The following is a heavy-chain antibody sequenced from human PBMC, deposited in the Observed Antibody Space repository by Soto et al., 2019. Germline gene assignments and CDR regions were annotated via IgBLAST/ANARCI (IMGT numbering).Heavy chain of an antibody. CDR2: IYYSGST. CDR3: ARDPIYYDSSGYSFDYYYGMDV. CDR1: GGSISSGGYY. Sequence: SETLSLTCTVSGGSISSGGYYWSWIRQHPGKGLEWIGYIYYSGSTYYNPSLKSRVTISVDTSKNQFSLKLSSVTAADTAVYYCARDPIYYDSSGYSFDYYYGMDVWAQGTTVTVSS. D-gene: IGHD3-22*01. J-gene: IGHJ6*02. V-gene: IGHV4-31*03.